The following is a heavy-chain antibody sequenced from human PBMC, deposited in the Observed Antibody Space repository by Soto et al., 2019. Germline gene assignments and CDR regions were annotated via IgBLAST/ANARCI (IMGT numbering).Heavy chain of an antibody. CDR2: IYYSGIT. CDR1: GGSISSYY. Sequence: QLHLQESGPGLVKPSETLSLTCTVSGGSISSYYWSWIRQPPGKGLQWFGYIYYSGITNYNPSLKSSVTISVDTSKNQLSLKLSSVTAADSAVYCCARRYGSCFDYWGQGTLVTVSA. V-gene: IGHV4-59*08. D-gene: IGHD5-18*01. CDR3: ARRYGSCFDY. J-gene: IGHJ4*02.